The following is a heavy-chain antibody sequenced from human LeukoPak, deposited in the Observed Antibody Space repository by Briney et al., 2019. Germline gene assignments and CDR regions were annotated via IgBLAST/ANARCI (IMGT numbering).Heavy chain of an antibody. CDR1: GFTFTTYS. J-gene: IGHJ4*02. CDR3: APGYCSSTSCLHYFGY. D-gene: IGHD2-2*01. Sequence: PGGSLRLSCAASGFTFTTYSMNWVRQAPGKGLEWVSYISISGNTIYYADSVKGRFTISRDNAKNSLYLQMNSLRAEDTAVYYCAPGYCSSTSCLHYFGYLGQGTLVTVSS. CDR2: ISISGNTI. V-gene: IGHV3-48*04.